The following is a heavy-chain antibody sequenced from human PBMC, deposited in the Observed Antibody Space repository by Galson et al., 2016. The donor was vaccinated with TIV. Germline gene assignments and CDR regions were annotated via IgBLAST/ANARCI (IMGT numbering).Heavy chain of an antibody. Sequence: SLRLSCAASGLTFSSYWMTWVRQAPGKGLEWVANIDQDGSEKYYVDSVKGRFTISRDNAKNSLYLQINSLRVEDTAVYYCARAIAAPECYWGQGTLVTVSS. CDR3: ARAIAAPECY. J-gene: IGHJ4*02. CDR2: IDQDGSEK. V-gene: IGHV3-7*03. CDR1: GLTFSSYW. D-gene: IGHD6-13*01.